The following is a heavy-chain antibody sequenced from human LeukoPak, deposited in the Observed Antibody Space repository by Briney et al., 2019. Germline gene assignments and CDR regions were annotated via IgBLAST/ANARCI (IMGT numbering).Heavy chain of an antibody. Sequence: PGRALRLSCAASGFTFSSYAMHWVRQAPGKGLEWVAGISYDGSNKYYADSVKGRFTISRDNSKNTLYLQMNSLRAEDTAVYYCARGQPYIAVAGTFDYWGQGTLVTVSS. J-gene: IGHJ4*02. CDR3: ARGQPYIAVAGTFDY. V-gene: IGHV3-30*04. D-gene: IGHD6-19*01. CDR1: GFTFSSYA. CDR2: ISYDGSNK.